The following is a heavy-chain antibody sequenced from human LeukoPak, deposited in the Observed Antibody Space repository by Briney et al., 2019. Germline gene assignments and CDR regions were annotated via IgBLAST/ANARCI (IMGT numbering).Heavy chain of an antibody. D-gene: IGHD3-22*01. Sequence: GGSLRLSCAVSRFAFSNYGMSWVRQAPGKGLEWVSAISGSGGSTYYADSVKGRFTISRDNSKNTLYLQMNSLRAEDTALYYCAKSSYYDTSGSYREYYFDYWGQGALVTVSS. CDR3: AKSSYYDTSGSYREYYFDY. J-gene: IGHJ4*02. CDR1: RFAFSNYG. V-gene: IGHV3-23*01. CDR2: ISGSGGST.